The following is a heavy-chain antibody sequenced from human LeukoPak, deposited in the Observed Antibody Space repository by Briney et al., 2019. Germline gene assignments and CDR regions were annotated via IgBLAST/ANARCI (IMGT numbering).Heavy chain of an antibody. CDR1: GYSSNIYW. CDR2: IYPGDSDA. J-gene: IGHJ4*02. V-gene: IGHV5-51*01. CDR3: AIDYGDYGAY. Sequence: GESLKISCKGSGYSSNIYWIGWVRQMPGKGLEWMAIIYPGDSDARYSPSFQGQVTISADKSISTAYLQWRSLKASDTAMYYCAIDYGDYGAYWGQGTLVTVSS. D-gene: IGHD4-17*01.